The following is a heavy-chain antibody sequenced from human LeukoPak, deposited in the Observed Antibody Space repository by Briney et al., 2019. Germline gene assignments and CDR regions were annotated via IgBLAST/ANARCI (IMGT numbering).Heavy chain of an antibody. Sequence: PGGSLRLSCAASGFTFSNAWMSWVRQASGKGLEWVGRIKSKTDGGTTDYAAPVKGRFTISRDDSKNTLYLQMNSLKTEDTAVYYCTTDIDILTGYYAYYFDYWGQGTLVTVSS. J-gene: IGHJ4*02. D-gene: IGHD3-9*01. CDR1: GFTFSNAW. V-gene: IGHV3-15*01. CDR3: TTDIDILTGYYAYYFDY. CDR2: IKSKTDGGTT.